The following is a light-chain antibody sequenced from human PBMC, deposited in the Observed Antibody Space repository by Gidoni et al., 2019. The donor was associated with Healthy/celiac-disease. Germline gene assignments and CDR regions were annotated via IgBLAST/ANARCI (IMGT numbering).Light chain of an antibody. V-gene: IGLV2-14*01. CDR2: DVS. Sequence: QSALTQPASVSGSPGQSIPISCTGTSSDVGGYNYVSWYQQHPGKAPKLMIYDVSNRPSGVSNLFSCSKSGNTASLTISGLQAEDEADYYCSSYTSSSTLYVFGTGTKVTVL. J-gene: IGLJ1*01. CDR1: SSDVGGYNY. CDR3: SSYTSSSTLYV.